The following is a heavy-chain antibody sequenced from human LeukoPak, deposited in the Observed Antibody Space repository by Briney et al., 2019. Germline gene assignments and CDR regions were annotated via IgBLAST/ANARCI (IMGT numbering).Heavy chain of an antibody. CDR2: IIPILGTA. J-gene: IGHJ4*02. CDR3: ARDYGTRARGYSYGPCDY. Sequence: SVKVSCKASGGTFSSYAISWVRQAPGQGLEWMGGIIPILGTANYAQKFQGRVTITADKSTSTAYMELRSLRSDDTAVYYCARDYGTRARGYSYGPCDYWGQGTLVTVSS. V-gene: IGHV1-69*06. CDR1: GGTFSSYA. D-gene: IGHD5-18*01.